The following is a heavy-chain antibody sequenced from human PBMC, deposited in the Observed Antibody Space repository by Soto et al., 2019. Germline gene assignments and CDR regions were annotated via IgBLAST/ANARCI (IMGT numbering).Heavy chain of an antibody. CDR1: GGNIGSGGYY. Sequence: PSETQSLTSTVSGGNIGSGGYYWSWIRQHPGKGLEWIGYIYYSGSTYYNPSLKSRVTISVDTSKNQFSLKLSSVTAADTAVYYCARSRSRWQPYDAFDIWGQGTMVTVSS. D-gene: IGHD2-15*01. CDR2: IYYSGST. V-gene: IGHV4-31*03. J-gene: IGHJ3*02. CDR3: ARSRSRWQPYDAFDI.